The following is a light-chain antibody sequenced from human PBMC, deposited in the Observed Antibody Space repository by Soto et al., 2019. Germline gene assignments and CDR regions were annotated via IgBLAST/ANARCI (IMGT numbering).Light chain of an antibody. CDR2: DVS. V-gene: IGLV2-14*01. Sequence: QSALTQPASVSGSPGQSITISCTGTSSDVGGYNYVSWYQQHPGKAPKLMIYDVSNRPSGVSNRFSGSKSGNTASLTISGLQAEDEADYYCSSYTSSSIFYVFGTGTKFTVL. CDR3: SSYTSSSIFYV. J-gene: IGLJ1*01. CDR1: SSDVGGYNY.